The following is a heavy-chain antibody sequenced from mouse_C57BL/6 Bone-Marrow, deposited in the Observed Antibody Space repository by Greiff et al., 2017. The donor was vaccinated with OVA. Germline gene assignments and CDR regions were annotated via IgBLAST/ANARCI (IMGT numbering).Heavy chain of an antibody. CDR1: GYAFSSYW. Sequence: QVQLKESGAELVKPGASVKISCKASGYAFSSYWMNWVKQRPGKGLEWIGQIYPGDGDTNYNGKFKGKATLTADKSSSTAYMQLSSLTSEDSAVYFCAREVSSQFAYWGQGTLVTVSA. CDR2: IYPGDGDT. CDR3: AREVSSQFAY. J-gene: IGHJ3*01. V-gene: IGHV1-80*01.